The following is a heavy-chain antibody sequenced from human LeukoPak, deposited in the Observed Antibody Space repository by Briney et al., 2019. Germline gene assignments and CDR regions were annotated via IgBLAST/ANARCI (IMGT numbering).Heavy chain of an antibody. CDR1: GGSISSGSYY. Sequence: SETLSLTCTVSGGSISSGSYYWSWIRQPAGKGLEWIGRIYTSGSTNYNPSLKSRVTISVDTSKNQFSLKLSSVTAADTAVYYCARDSYYYDSSGYYYVPGEDYWGQGTLVTVSS. D-gene: IGHD3-22*01. J-gene: IGHJ4*02. V-gene: IGHV4-61*02. CDR3: ARDSYYYDSSGYYYVPGEDY. CDR2: IYTSGST.